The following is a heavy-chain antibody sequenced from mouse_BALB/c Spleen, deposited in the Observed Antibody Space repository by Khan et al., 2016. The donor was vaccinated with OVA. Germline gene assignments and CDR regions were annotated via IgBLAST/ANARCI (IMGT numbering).Heavy chain of an antibody. J-gene: IGHJ3*01. V-gene: IGHV2-2*02. CDR3: ARRGYDYGRGALFAY. Sequence: VQLQESGPGLVQPSQSLSITCTVSGFSLNNYSVHWVRQSPGKGLEWLGVIWSAGSTDYNAAFISRLTISKDNSRSQVFFKMNSRQANDTAIYYCARRGYDYGRGALFAYWGQGTLVTVSA. CDR1: GFSLNNYS. CDR2: IWSAGST. D-gene: IGHD2-4*01.